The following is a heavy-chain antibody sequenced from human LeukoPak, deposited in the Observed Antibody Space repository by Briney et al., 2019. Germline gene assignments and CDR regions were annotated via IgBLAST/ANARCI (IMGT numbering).Heavy chain of an antibody. CDR1: GFTFSSYS. Sequence: PGGSLRLSCAASGFTFSSYSMNWVRQAPGKGLEWGSSISSSSSYIYYAHSVKGRFTISRDNAKHSLYLQMNSLRAEDTAVYYCARLSYYYGSGSYYPSSFDYWXXGTXXXVSX. D-gene: IGHD3-10*01. J-gene: IGHJ4*01. CDR3: ARLSYYYGSGSYYPSSFDY. CDR2: ISSSSSYI. V-gene: IGHV3-21*01.